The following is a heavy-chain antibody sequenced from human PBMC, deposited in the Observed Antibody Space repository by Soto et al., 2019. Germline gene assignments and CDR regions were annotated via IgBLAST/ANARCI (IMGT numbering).Heavy chain of an antibody. V-gene: IGHV3-30-3*01. J-gene: IGHJ6*02. CDR1: GFTFSSYA. CDR2: ISYDGSNK. Sequence: QVQLVESGGGVVQPGRSLRLSCAASGFTFSSYAMHWVRQAPGKGLEWVAVISYDGSNKYYADSVKGRFTISRDNSKNTLYLQMNSLRAEDTAVYYCSRGVYTRWRYSSGWHSYYGMDVWGQGTTVTVSS. D-gene: IGHD6-19*01. CDR3: SRGVYTRWRYSSGWHSYYGMDV.